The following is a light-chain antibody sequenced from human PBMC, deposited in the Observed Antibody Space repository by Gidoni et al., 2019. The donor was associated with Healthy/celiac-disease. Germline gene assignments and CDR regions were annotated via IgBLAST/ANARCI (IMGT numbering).Light chain of an antibody. J-gene: IGKJ4*01. CDR2: DAS. Sequence: EIVLTQSPATLSLSPGERATLACRASQSVSSYLAWYQQQPGQAPRLLIYDASNRATGIPARFSGSGSGTDFTLTISSLEPEDFAVYSCQQRSNWPPFLTFGGGTKVEIK. CDR3: QQRSNWPPFLT. CDR1: QSVSSY. V-gene: IGKV3-11*01.